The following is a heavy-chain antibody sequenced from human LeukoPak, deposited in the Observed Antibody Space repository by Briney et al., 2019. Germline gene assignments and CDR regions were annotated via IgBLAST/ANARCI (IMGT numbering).Heavy chain of an antibody. V-gene: IGHV3-30*04. Sequence: GGSLRLSCAASGFTFSIYAMHWVRQAPGKGLEWVAVISYDGSNKYYADSVKGRFTISRDNSKNTLYLQMNSLRAEDTAVYYCARGPPIAVAGPGYYWGQGTLVTVSS. D-gene: IGHD6-19*01. CDR3: ARGPPIAVAGPGYY. J-gene: IGHJ4*02. CDR2: ISYDGSNK. CDR1: GFTFSIYA.